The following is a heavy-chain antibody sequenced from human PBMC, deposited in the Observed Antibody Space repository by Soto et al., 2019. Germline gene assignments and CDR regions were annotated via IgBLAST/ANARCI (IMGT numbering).Heavy chain of an antibody. V-gene: IGHV1-3*05. D-gene: IGHD6-13*01. CDR2: INAGNGNR. CDR1: GYTFTSYA. Sequence: QVQLVQSGAEEKKPGASVKVSCKASGYTFTSYAMHWVRQAPGQRLEWMGWINAGNGNRKYSQKFQGRVTITRDTSATTAYMELSSLRPVDTAVYYCARDVAAADYWGQGTLVTVSS. J-gene: IGHJ4*02. CDR3: ARDVAAADY.